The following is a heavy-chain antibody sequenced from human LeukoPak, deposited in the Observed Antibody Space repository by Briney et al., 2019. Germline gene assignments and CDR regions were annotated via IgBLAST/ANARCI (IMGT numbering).Heavy chain of an antibody. D-gene: IGHD3-10*01. CDR3: ARTSTTDALLWFGELFS. J-gene: IGHJ5*02. CDR2: IYHSGST. Sequence: PSETLSLTCTVSGGSISSYYWSWIRQPPGKGLEWIGEIYHSGSTNYNPSLKSRVTISVDESKNQFSLKLSSVTAADTAVYYCARTSTTDALLWFGELFSWGQGTLVTVSS. V-gene: IGHV4-59*12. CDR1: GGSISSYY.